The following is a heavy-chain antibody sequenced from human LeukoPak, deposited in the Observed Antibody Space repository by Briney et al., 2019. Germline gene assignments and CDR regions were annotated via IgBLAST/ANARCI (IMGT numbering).Heavy chain of an antibody. CDR1: GGTFSSYA. Sequence: ASVKVSGKASGGTFSSYAISWVRQAPGQGLEWMGWVNPNSGGTKYAQKFEGRVTITRDTSISTAYMELRRLTSDDTAVYYCARERFDGFDYWGQGTLVTVSS. CDR2: VNPNSGGT. D-gene: IGHD3-9*01. V-gene: IGHV1-2*02. J-gene: IGHJ4*02. CDR3: ARERFDGFDY.